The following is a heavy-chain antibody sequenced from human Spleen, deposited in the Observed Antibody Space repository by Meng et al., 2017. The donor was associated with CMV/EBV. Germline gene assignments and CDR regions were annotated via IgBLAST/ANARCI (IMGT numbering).Heavy chain of an antibody. J-gene: IGHJ4*02. CDR3: ARALAGVDY. CDR2: IYTSGST. D-gene: IGHD6-13*01. CDR1: GGSISSSSYY. V-gene: IGHV4-39*07. Sequence: QLQLTAAGPGLVKPSETLSLTCTVSGGSISSSSYYWGWIRQPPGKGLEWIGRIYTSGSTHYNPSLKSRVTISVDTSKNQFSLKLSSVTAADTAVYYCARALAGVDYWGQGTLVTVSS.